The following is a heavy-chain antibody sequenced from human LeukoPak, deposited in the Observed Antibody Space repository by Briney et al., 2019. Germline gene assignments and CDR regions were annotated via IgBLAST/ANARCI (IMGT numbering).Heavy chain of an antibody. CDR1: GGSVSSGSYY. CDR3: ARLVVAATSYYYGMDV. CDR2: IYYSGST. J-gene: IGHJ6*04. Sequence: SETLSLTCIVSGGSVSSGSYYWSWIRQPPGKGLEWIGYIYYSGSTNYNPSLKSRVTISVDTSKNQFSLKLSSVTAADTAVYYCARLVVAATSYYYGMDVWGKGTTVTVSS. V-gene: IGHV4-61*01. D-gene: IGHD2-15*01.